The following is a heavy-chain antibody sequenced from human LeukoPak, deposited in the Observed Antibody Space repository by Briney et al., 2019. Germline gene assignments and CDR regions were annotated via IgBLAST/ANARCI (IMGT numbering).Heavy chain of an antibody. V-gene: IGHV1-18*01. CDR1: GYTFPSYG. Sequence: ASVTVSFKASGYTFPSYGISWVRQAPAQGLEWMGWISAYNGNTNYAQKLQGRVTMTTDTTTSTAYMELRSLRSDDAAGYYCARDRRYYDSSGLLPFDLWGRGTLVTVSS. D-gene: IGHD3-22*01. J-gene: IGHJ2*01. CDR3: ARDRRYYDSSGLLPFDL. CDR2: ISAYNGNT.